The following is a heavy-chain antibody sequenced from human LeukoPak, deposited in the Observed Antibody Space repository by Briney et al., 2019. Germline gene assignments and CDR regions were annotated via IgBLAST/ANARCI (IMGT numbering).Heavy chain of an antibody. V-gene: IGHV5-10-1*01. Sequence: GESLKISCKGSGYSFTNYWIGWVRQMPGKGLEWMGRIDPSDSYTNYSPSFQGHVTISADKSISTAYLQWSSLKASDTAMYYCARHFPGGSYYYDSSGYYYWGQGTLVTVSS. CDR1: GYSFTNYW. J-gene: IGHJ4*02. CDR2: IDPSDSYT. CDR3: ARHFPGGSYYYDSSGYYY. D-gene: IGHD3-22*01.